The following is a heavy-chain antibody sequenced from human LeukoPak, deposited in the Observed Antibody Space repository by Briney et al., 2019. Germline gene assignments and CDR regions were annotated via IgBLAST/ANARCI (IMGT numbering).Heavy chain of an antibody. J-gene: IGHJ4*02. V-gene: IGHV4-61*02. Sequence: PSQTLSLTCTVSGGSISSGSYYWSWIRQPAGKGLEWNGRIYTSGSNNYNPSLRSRATISVVTSKNQFSLKLSSVTAADTAVYYCARVGYCSSTSCLGTYFDYWGQGTLVTVSS. CDR1: GGSISSGSYY. CDR2: IYTSGSN. CDR3: ARVGYCSSTSCLGTYFDY. D-gene: IGHD2-2*03.